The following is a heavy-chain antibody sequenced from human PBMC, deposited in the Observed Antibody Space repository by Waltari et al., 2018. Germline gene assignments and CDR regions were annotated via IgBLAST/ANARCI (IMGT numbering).Heavy chain of an antibody. J-gene: IGHJ5*02. V-gene: IGHV4-39*01. Sequence: QLQLQESGPGLVKPSETLSLTCTVSGGSISSSSYYWGWIRQPPGKGLEWIGSIYYSGSTYYNPSLKSRVTISVDTSKNQFSLKLSSVTAADTAVYYCARHEFYDIPGGFDPWGQGTLVTVSS. CDR3: ARHEFYDIPGGFDP. CDR1: GGSISSSSYY. CDR2: IYYSGST. D-gene: IGHD3-9*01.